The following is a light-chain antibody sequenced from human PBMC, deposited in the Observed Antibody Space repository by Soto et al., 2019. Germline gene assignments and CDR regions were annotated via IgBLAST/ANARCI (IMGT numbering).Light chain of an antibody. CDR1: QSISSY. Sequence: DVQMTQSPSTLSASVGDRVTITCRARQSISSYLNWYQQKPGKAPKLLIYAASTLQSGVPSRFSGSGSGTDFTLTISSLQPEDFATYYCQQAYGAPPTFGQGTKVDIK. CDR2: AAS. CDR3: QQAYGAPPT. J-gene: IGKJ1*01. V-gene: IGKV1-39*01.